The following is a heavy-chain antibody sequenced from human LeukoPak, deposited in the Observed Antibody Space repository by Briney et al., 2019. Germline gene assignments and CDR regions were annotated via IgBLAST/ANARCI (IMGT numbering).Heavy chain of an antibody. V-gene: IGHV4-4*02. Sequence: PSETLSLTCAVSGGSISSSNWWSWVRQPPGKGLEWIGEIYHSGSTNYKPSLKSRVTISVDKSKNQFSLKLSSVTAADTAVYYCARDWGTAMDFYYYYGMDVWGQGTTVTVSS. CDR1: GGSISSSNW. CDR3: ARDWGTAMDFYYYYGMDV. CDR2: IYHSGST. D-gene: IGHD5-18*01. J-gene: IGHJ6*02.